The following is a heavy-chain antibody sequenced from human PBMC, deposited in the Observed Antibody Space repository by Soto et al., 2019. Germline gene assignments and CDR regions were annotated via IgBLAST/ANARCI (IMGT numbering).Heavy chain of an antibody. D-gene: IGHD3-10*01. CDR2: IIPIFGTA. CDR1: GGTFSSYA. CDR3: ARENKLRGVIPRYYYYYYGMDV. V-gene: IGHV1-69*01. J-gene: IGHJ6*02. Sequence: QVQLVQSGAEVKKPGSSVKVSCKASGGTFSSYAISWVRQAPGQGLEWMGGIIPIFGTANYAQKFQGRVTITADESTSTAYMELSSLRSDDTAVYYCARENKLRGVIPRYYYYYYGMDVWGQGTTVTVSS.